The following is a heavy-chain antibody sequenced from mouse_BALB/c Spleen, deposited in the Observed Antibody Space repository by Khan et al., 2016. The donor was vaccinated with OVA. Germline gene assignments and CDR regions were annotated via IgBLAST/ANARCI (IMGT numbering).Heavy chain of an antibody. V-gene: IGHV1-4*01. J-gene: IGHJ4*01. CDR1: GYTFTSYS. D-gene: IGHD1-1*01. CDR3: TSDFQYHGSRGALDY. Sequence: QVQLQQSGAELARPGASVKMSCKASGYTFTSYSMHWIKQRPGQGLEWIGNINPSNGYTNHNQKFRDKAKLTADNYSSTAYMQLSSLTSKDTAVYYCTSDFQYHGSRGALDYWGQGTSVTVSS. CDR2: INPSNGYT.